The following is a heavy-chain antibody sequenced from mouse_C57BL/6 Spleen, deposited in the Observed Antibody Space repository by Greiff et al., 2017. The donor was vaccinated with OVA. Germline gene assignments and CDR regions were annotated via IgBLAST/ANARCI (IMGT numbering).Heavy chain of an antibody. V-gene: IGHV1-69*01. D-gene: IGHD4-1*01. J-gene: IGHJ2*01. CDR1: GYTFTSYW. CDR2: IDPSDSYT. CDR3: ARGATGTFDY. Sequence: VQLQQPGAELVMPGASVKLSCKASGYTFTSYWMHWVKQRPGQGLEWIGEIDPSDSYTNYNQKFKGKSTLPVDKSSSTAYMQLSSLTSEDSAVYYCARGATGTFDYWGQGTTLTVSS.